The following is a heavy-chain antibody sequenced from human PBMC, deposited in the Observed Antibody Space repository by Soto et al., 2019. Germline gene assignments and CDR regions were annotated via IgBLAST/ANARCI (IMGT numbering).Heavy chain of an antibody. CDR3: AKASNVLLWFGELLYEQGYFDY. V-gene: IGHV3-9*01. Sequence: GGSLRLSCAASGFTFDDYAMHWVRQAPGKGLEWVSGISWNSGSIGYADSVKGRFTISRDNAKNSLYLQMNSLRAEDTALYYCAKASNVLLWFGELLYEQGYFDYWGQGTLVTVSS. CDR1: GFTFDDYA. CDR2: ISWNSGSI. J-gene: IGHJ4*02. D-gene: IGHD3-10*01.